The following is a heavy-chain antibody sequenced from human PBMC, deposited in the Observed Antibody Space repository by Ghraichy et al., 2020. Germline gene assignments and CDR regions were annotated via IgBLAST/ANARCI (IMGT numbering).Heavy chain of an antibody. J-gene: IGHJ4*02. D-gene: IGHD5-18*01. CDR2: ISSSSSYI. CDR1: GFTFSSYS. CDR3: ARDLMAIIQLWPSYFDY. V-gene: IGHV3-21*01. Sequence: GGSLRLSCAASGFTFSSYSMNWVRQAPGKGLEWVSSISSSSSYIYYADSVKGRFTISRDNAKNSLYLQMNSLRAEDTAVYYCARDLMAIIQLWPSYFDYWGQGTLVTVSS.